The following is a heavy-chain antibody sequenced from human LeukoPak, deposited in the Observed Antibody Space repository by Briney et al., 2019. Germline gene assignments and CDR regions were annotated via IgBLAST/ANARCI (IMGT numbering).Heavy chain of an antibody. D-gene: IGHD5-12*01. CDR2: IIPIFVTA. J-gene: IGHJ4*02. Sequence: GASVKVSCKASGGTFSSYAISWVRQAPGQGLEWMGGIIPIFVTANYAQKFQGRVTITADESTSTAYMELSSLRSEDTAVYYCARVRTELSGYGPLGFDYWGQGTLVTVSS. CDR1: GGTFSSYA. CDR3: ARVRTELSGYGPLGFDY. V-gene: IGHV1-69*13.